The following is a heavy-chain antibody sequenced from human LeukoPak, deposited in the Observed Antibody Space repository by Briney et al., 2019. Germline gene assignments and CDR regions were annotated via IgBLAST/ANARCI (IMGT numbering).Heavy chain of an antibody. CDR1: GGSFSGYY. Sequence: ASETLSLTCAVYGGSFSGYYWSWIRQPPGKGLEWIGYIYYSGSTNYNPSLKSRVTISVDTSKNQFSLKLSSVTAADTAVYYCARRANDYGDYLYYYHGMDVWGQGTTDTVSS. J-gene: IGHJ6*02. V-gene: IGHV4-59*01. D-gene: IGHD4-17*01. CDR2: IYYSGST. CDR3: ARRANDYGDYLYYYHGMDV.